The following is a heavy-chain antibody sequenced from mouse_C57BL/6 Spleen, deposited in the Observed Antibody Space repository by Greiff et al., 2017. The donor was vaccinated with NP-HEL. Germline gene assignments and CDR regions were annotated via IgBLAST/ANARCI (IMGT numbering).Heavy chain of an antibody. Sequence: QVQLQQSGAELVKPGASVKISCKASGYAFSSYWMNWVKQRPGKGLEWIGQIYPGDGDTNYNGKFKGKATLTADKSSSTAYMQLSSLTSEDSAVYFCARWDYDGSAMDYWGQGTSVTVSS. D-gene: IGHD2-4*01. V-gene: IGHV1-80*01. J-gene: IGHJ4*01. CDR3: ARWDYDGSAMDY. CDR1: GYAFSSYW. CDR2: IYPGDGDT.